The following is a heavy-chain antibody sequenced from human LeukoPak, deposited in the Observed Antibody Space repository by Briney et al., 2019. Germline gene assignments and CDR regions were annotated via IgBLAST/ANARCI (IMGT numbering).Heavy chain of an antibody. CDR1: GGTFSSYP. V-gene: IGHV1-69*08. J-gene: IGHJ4*02. Sequence: ASVKVSCKASGGTFSSYPITWVRQAPGQGLEWMGKVIPILGTANYAQKFQGRVTITADKSTSTAYLELSSLRSEDTAFYYCARNLNWNYDVFYLDNWGQGTLVTVSS. CDR2: VIPILGTA. D-gene: IGHD1-7*01. CDR3: ARNLNWNYDVFYLDN.